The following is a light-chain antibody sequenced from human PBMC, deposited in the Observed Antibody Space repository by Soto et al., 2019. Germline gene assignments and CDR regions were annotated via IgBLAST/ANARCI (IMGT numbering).Light chain of an antibody. CDR1: QTISNY. CDR2: TAS. V-gene: IGKV1-27*01. J-gene: IGKJ3*01. Sequence: DIKMTQSPSSLSASVGDRVPITCRASQTISNYLNWYQQIPGKVPNLLIHTASTLQSGVPSRFSGSGYGTDFTLTISSLQPEDVATYYCQKYNSAPYTFGPGTKVDIK. CDR3: QKYNSAPYT.